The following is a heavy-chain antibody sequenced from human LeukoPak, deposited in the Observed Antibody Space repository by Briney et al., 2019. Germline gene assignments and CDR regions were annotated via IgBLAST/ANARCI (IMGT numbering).Heavy chain of an antibody. CDR1: GFTFSDYY. CDR2: ISSSGSTI. D-gene: IGHD3-22*01. J-gene: IGHJ4*02. V-gene: IGHV3-11*01. CDR3: ARASTYYYDSSVGY. Sequence: TGGSLRLSCAASGFTFSDYYMSWIRQAPGKGLEWVSYISSSGSTIYYADSVKGRFTISRDNAKNSLYLQMNSLRAEDTAVYYCARASTYYYDSSVGYWGQGTLVTVSS.